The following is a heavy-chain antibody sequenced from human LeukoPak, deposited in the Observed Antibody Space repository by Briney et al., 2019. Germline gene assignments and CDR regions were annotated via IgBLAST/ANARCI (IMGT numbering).Heavy chain of an antibody. CDR2: IRSKTDGGTI. CDR3: ATDVPECRGITCYNAFDI. D-gene: IGHD2-2*02. V-gene: IGHV3-15*01. J-gene: IGHJ3*02. CDR1: GFTFSNCW. Sequence: GGSLRLSCAASGFTFSNCWMSWVRQAPGKGLEWLGRIRSKTDGGTIDYAAPVKGRFTVSRDDSRNTLYLQMNSLKTEDTAVYYRATDVPECRGITCYNAFDIWGQGTLVTVSS.